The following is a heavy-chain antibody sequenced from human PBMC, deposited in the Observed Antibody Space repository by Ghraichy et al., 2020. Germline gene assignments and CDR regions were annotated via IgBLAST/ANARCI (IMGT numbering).Heavy chain of an antibody. CDR1: GGSISSSSYY. V-gene: IGHV4-39*02. D-gene: IGHD3-22*01. CDR3: AREARGRYDSSGYYYAFDY. J-gene: IGHJ4*02. Sequence: SETLSLTCTVSGGSISSSSYYWGWIRQPPGKGLEWIGSIYYSGSTYYNPSLKSRVTISVDTSKNQFSLKLSSVTAADTAVYYCAREARGRYDSSGYYYAFDYWGQGTLVTVSS. CDR2: IYYSGST.